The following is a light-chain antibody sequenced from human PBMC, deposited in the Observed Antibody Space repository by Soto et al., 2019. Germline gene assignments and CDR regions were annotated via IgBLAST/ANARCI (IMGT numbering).Light chain of an antibody. CDR3: QQYHSNPELT. J-gene: IGKJ4*01. V-gene: IGKV1-39*01. Sequence: DIQMTQSPSSLSASVGDRVTITCRASQSISSYLNWYQQKPGKAPKLLIYAASSLQSGVPSRFSGSGSGTDFTLTISNLQAEDVAVYHCQQYHSNPELTFGGGTKVEIK. CDR1: QSISSY. CDR2: AAS.